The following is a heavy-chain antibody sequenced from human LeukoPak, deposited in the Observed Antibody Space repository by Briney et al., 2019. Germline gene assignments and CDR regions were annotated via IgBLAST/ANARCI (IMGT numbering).Heavy chain of an antibody. V-gene: IGHV5-51*01. D-gene: IGHD4-17*01. Sequence: GESLKISCKGSGYRFTSYWIGWVRQMPGKGLEWMGIIYPDDSDTKYSPSFQGQVPISVDKSINTAYLQWSSLKTSDTAMYYCARRGTVTSGSWYFDLWGRGTLVTVSS. CDR1: GYRFTSYW. J-gene: IGHJ2*01. CDR3: ARRGTVTSGSWYFDL. CDR2: IYPDDSDT.